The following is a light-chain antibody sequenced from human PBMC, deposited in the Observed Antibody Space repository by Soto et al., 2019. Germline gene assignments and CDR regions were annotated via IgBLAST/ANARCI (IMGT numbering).Light chain of an antibody. CDR2: DAS. Sequence: EIVLTQSPATLSLSSGERATLSCRASHSVRSSLAWYQQQPGQAPRLLIYDASNRATGIPARFSGSGSGTDFTLTISSLETNDFAVYCCQQRSNWPGTFGRGTKVEIK. CDR1: HSVRSS. J-gene: IGKJ4*02. V-gene: IGKV3-11*01. CDR3: QQRSNWPGT.